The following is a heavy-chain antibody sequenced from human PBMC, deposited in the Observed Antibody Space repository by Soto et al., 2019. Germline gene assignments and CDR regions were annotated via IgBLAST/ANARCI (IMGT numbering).Heavy chain of an antibody. D-gene: IGHD2-2*01. V-gene: IGHV3-15*01. CDR1: GFTFSNAW. CDR2: IKSKTDGGTT. J-gene: IGHJ6*03. CDR3: TTRVVPAAMEGYYYYMDV. Sequence: GGSLRLSCAASGFTFSNAWMSWVRQAPGKGLEWVGRIKSKTDGGTTDYAAPVKGRFTISRDDSKNTLYLQMNSLKTEDTAVYYCTTRVVPAAMEGYYYYMDVWGKGTTVTVSS.